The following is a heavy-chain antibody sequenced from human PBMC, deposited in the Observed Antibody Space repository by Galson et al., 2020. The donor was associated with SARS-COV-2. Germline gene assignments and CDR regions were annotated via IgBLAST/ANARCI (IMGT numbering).Heavy chain of an antibody. CDR2: ISYDGSNK. CDR3: AKDQRWYYYDSSGSHFDY. Sequence: GGSLRLSCAASGFTFSSYGMHWVRQAPGKGLEWVAVISYDGSNKYYADSVKGRFTISRDNSKNTLYLQMNSLRAEDTAVYYCAKDQRWYYYDSSGSHFDYWGQGTLVTVSS. CDR1: GFTFSSYG. J-gene: IGHJ4*02. V-gene: IGHV3-30*18. D-gene: IGHD3-22*01.